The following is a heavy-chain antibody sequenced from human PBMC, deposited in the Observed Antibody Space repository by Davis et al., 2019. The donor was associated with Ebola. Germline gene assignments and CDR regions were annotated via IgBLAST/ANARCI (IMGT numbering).Heavy chain of an antibody. CDR1: GFTFNRLW. V-gene: IGHV3-7*01. CDR3: MSPWIATEGTGPV. J-gene: IGHJ6*02. D-gene: IGHD5-24*01. Sequence: GESLKISCAASGFTFNRLWMNWVRQAPGKGLEWVANIKEDGSERQYVDSVRGRFTISRDNAKNSMYLQMNSLRAEDTAVYYCMSPWIATEGTGPVWGQGTTVTVS. CDR2: IKEDGSER.